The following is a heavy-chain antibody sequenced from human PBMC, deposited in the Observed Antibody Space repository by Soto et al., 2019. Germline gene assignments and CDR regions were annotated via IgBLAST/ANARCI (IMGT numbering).Heavy chain of an antibody. CDR2: IYHTGTT. Sequence: PSEPLSLTSTFSGRSINSGVYCWTWIRQPPGKGLEWIGYIYHTGTTYYNMPLKSRVTISVDRSKNQISLKLSSVTAADTAVYYCARGINCYDSSRDSWFDPWGQGTLVTVS. V-gene: IGHV4-30-2*01. CDR1: GRSINSGVYC. J-gene: IGHJ5*02. D-gene: IGHD3-22*01. CDR3: ARGINCYDSSRDSWFDP.